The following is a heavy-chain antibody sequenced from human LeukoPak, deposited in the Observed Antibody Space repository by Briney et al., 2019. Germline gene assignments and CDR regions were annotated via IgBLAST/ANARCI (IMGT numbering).Heavy chain of an antibody. J-gene: IGHJ3*02. CDR3: ARDGTFDI. CDR2: ISPDSGVT. D-gene: IGHD2-15*01. Sequence: ASVKVSCKASGYTFTDYYMHWVRQAPGQGLEWMGWISPDSGVTNYPQKSQGRVTMTRDTSSSTAYMELIRLRSDDTAVYYCARDGTFDIWGQGTMVTVSS. V-gene: IGHV1-2*02. CDR1: GYTFTDYY.